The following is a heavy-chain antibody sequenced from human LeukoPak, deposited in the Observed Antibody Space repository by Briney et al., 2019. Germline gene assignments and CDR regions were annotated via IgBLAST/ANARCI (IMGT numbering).Heavy chain of an antibody. CDR2: INHSGST. Sequence: SATLSLTCAVYGGSFSGYCWSWIRQPPGKGLEWIGEINHSGSTNYNPSLKSRVTISVDTSKNQFSLKLSSVTAADTAVYYCVRGKVYYYGSGSYRYYGMDVWGQGTTVTVSS. CDR1: GGSFSGYC. V-gene: IGHV4-34*01. CDR3: VRGKVYYYGSGSYRYYGMDV. D-gene: IGHD3-10*01. J-gene: IGHJ6*02.